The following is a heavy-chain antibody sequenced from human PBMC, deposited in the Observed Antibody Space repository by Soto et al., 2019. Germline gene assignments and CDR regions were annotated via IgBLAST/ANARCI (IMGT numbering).Heavy chain of an antibody. J-gene: IGHJ4*02. CDR1: GGSFSGYY. Sequence: QVQLQQWGAGLLKPSETLSLTCAISGGSFSGYYWSWICQPPGKGLEWIGEINHDGITNYNPSLKSRVTISLDTSKNQFSLKLTSVTAADTAVYYCAGRYCTGGSCYRPWGQGTLVTVSS. CDR2: INHDGIT. V-gene: IGHV4-34*01. D-gene: IGHD2-15*01. CDR3: AGRYCTGGSCYRP.